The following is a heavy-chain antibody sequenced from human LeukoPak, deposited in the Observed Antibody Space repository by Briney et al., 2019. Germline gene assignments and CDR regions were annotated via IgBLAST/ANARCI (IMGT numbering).Heavy chain of an antibody. D-gene: IGHD3-22*01. V-gene: IGHV3-15*07. CDR1: GFTFSNAW. J-gene: IGHJ5*02. Sequence: GGSLRLPCATSGFTFSNAWMNWVRQAPGKGLEWVGRIRSNSDGGTIDYAAPVKGRFTLSRDDSKTTLYLQMNSLQTEDTAAYYCATDFYDSTWGQGTLVTVSS. CDR3: ATDFYDST. CDR2: IRSNSDGGTI.